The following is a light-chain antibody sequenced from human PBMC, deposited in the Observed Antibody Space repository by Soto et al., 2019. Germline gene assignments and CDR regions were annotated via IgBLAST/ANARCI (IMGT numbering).Light chain of an antibody. Sequence: EIVMTQSPATLSVSPGERATLSCRASQSVSSKLAWYQQKPGQAPRLLLYDASTRATGIPGRFSGSGSGTEFTLTISSLQFEDFAVYYCQQYNNWPPVYTFGQGTKLEIK. CDR1: QSVSSK. J-gene: IGKJ2*01. CDR2: DAS. V-gene: IGKV3D-15*01. CDR3: QQYNNWPPVYT.